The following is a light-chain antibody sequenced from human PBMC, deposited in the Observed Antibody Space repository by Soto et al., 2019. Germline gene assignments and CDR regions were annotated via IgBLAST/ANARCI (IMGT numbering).Light chain of an antibody. J-gene: IGKJ4*01. Sequence: DIQMTQSPSSLSASVGDRVTITCQASQDISNYLNWYQQKPGKAPKLLIYDASNLETGVPSRFSGSGSGTDFTFTISSLLPEDIATYYGQQYDNLPLTFGGGTKVEIK. CDR2: DAS. V-gene: IGKV1-33*01. CDR3: QQYDNLPLT. CDR1: QDISNY.